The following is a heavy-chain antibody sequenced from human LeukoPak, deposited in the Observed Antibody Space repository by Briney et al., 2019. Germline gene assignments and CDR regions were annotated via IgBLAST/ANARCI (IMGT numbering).Heavy chain of an antibody. D-gene: IGHD3-16*01. CDR1: GGSFSGYY. J-gene: IGHJ4*02. CDR2: INHSGST. Sequence: SETLSLTCAVYGGSFSGYYWSWIRQPPGKGLEWIGEINHSGSTNYNPSLKSRVTISVDTSKNQFSLKLSSVTAADTAVYYCARSSGGDPPHFDYWGQGTLVTVSS. CDR3: ARSSGGDPPHFDY. V-gene: IGHV4-34*01.